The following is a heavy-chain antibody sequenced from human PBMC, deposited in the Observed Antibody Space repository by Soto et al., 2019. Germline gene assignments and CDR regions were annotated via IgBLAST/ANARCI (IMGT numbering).Heavy chain of an antibody. CDR1: GFTFSGSA. Sequence: PGGSLRLPCPASGFTFSGSAMHWVRQASGKGLGWVGRIRSKANSYATAYAASVKGRFTISRDDSKNTAYLQMNSLKTEDTAVYYCTTFDIVVVPAAIRGRRNDYWGQGTLVTVSS. CDR3: TTFDIVVVPAAIRGRRNDY. J-gene: IGHJ4*02. CDR2: IRSKANSYAT. V-gene: IGHV3-73*01. D-gene: IGHD2-2*02.